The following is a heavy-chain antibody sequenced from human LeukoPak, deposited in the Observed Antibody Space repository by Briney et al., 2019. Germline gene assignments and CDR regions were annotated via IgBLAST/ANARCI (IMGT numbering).Heavy chain of an antibody. J-gene: IGHJ4*02. V-gene: IGHV3-74*01. CDR2: ISLDGSNT. CDR3: VQRQCGGNNGSGRDY. D-gene: IGHD2-21*01. Sequence: GGSLRLSCAASGFTFSSYWMHWVRQAPAKGLVCVSRISLDGSNTVYADSVKGRFTISRDNAKNTLFLQMNSLRAEDTAVYYCVQRQCGGNNGSGRDYWGQGTLVTVSS. CDR1: GFTFSSYW.